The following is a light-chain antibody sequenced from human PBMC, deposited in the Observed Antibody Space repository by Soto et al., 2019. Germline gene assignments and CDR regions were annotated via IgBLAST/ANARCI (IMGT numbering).Light chain of an antibody. J-gene: IGLJ1*01. V-gene: IGLV2-18*02. Sequence: QAVLTEPPSVSAYPGQSVTISCTGTSSDVGSYYRVAWYQQPPGTAPKLMIYEVTNRPSGVPDRVSGSKSGNTASLTISGLQAEDEADYYCNSYTSSNTCVFRTGTKVTVL. CDR1: SSDVGSYYR. CDR2: EVT. CDR3: NSYTSSNTCV.